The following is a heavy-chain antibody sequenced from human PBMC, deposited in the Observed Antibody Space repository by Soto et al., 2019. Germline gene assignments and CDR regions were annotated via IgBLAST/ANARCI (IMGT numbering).Heavy chain of an antibody. CDR1: GGSISSYY. CDR3: AREEQQLVSYNWFDP. V-gene: IGHV4-4*07. Sequence: SETLSLTCTVPGGSISSYYWSLIRQPAGKGLEWIGRIYTSGSTNYNPSLKSRVTMSVDTSKNQFSLKLSSVTAADTAVYYCAREEQQLVSYNWFDPWGQGTLVTVSS. D-gene: IGHD6-13*01. J-gene: IGHJ5*02. CDR2: IYTSGST.